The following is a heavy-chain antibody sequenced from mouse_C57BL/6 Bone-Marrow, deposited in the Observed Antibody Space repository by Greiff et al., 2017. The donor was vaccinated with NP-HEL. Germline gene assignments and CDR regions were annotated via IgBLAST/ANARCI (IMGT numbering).Heavy chain of an antibody. CDR1: GFTFTDYY. J-gene: IGHJ4*01. CDR2: IRNKANGYTT. Sequence: EVQLQQSGGGLVQPGGSLSLSCAASGFTFTDYYMSWVRQPPGKALEWLGFIRNKANGYTTEYSASVKGRFTISRDNSQSILYLQMNALRAEDSATYYCARGGTTVVATRDYAMDYWGQGTSVTVSS. CDR3: ARGGTTVVATRDYAMDY. D-gene: IGHD1-1*01. V-gene: IGHV7-3*01.